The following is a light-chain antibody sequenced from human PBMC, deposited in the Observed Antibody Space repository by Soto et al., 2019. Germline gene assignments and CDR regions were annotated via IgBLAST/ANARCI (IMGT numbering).Light chain of an antibody. CDR3: QQYGSSPIT. CDR2: EAS. V-gene: IGKV3-20*01. J-gene: IGKJ5*01. CDR1: QSVRGNY. Sequence: FVLTQSPGTLSLSPGERATFSCRASQSVRGNYIAWYQQKPGQAPRVLIFEASKRATGTPDRFSGSGSGTDFTLTISRLEPEDFAVFYCQQYGSSPITFGQGTRLEIK.